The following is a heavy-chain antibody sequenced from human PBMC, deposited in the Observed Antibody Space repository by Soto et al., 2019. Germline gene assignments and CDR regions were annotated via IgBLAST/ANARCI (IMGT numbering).Heavy chain of an antibody. D-gene: IGHD6-19*01. J-gene: IGHJ3*02. CDR3: TRDPLIAVAAYDAFDI. CDR1: GFTFSSYG. V-gene: IGHV3-33*01. CDR2: IWYDGSNK. Sequence: GGSLRLSCAASGFTFSSYGMHWVRQARGKGLEWVAVIWYDGSNKYYADSVKGRYTISRDDSKNTVYLQMNSLGAEDTAVYYCTRDPLIAVAAYDAFDIWGQGTSVTVSS.